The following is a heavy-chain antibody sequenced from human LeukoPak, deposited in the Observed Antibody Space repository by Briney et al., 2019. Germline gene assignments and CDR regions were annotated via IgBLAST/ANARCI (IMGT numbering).Heavy chain of an antibody. V-gene: IGHV4-61*01. J-gene: IGHJ4*02. Sequence: MPSETLSLTCTVSGGSVSSGSYYWSWIRQPPGKGLEWIGYIYYTGSTNYNPSLKSRVTISVDTSKNQFSLKLSSVTAADTAVYYCAGGPHYYDSSGFVSDYWGQGTLVTVSS. CDR1: GGSVSSGSYY. D-gene: IGHD3-22*01. CDR2: IYYTGST. CDR3: AGGPHYYDSSGFVSDY.